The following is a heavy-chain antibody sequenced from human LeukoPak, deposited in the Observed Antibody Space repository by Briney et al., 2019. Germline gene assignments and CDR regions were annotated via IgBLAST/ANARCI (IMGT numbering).Heavy chain of an antibody. D-gene: IGHD6-13*01. J-gene: IGHJ6*03. CDR1: GYSISSGYY. CDR2: IYHSGST. Sequence: TSETLSLTCTVSGYSISSGYYWGWIRQPPGKGLEWIGSIYHSGSTYYNPSLKSRVTISVDTSKNQFSLKLSSVTAADTAVYYCATIAESGWEGYYYYYVDVWGKGTTVTVSS. CDR3: ATIAESGWEGYYYYYVDV. V-gene: IGHV4-38-2*02.